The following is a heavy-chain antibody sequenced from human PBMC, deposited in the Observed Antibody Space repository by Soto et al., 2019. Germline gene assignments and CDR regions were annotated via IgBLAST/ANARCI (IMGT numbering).Heavy chain of an antibody. CDR1: GGTFSSYA. CDR3: ARSQGSSTSLEIYYYYYYGMDV. V-gene: IGHV1-69*01. Sequence: QVQLVQSGAEVKKPGSSVKVSCKASGGTFSSYAISWVRQAPGQGLECMGGIIPISGTANYAQKFQGRVTMTAEESTSTAYMELRSLRSEDPAVYYCARSQGSSTSLEIYYYYYYGMDVWGQGTRVTVSS. CDR2: IIPISGTA. D-gene: IGHD2-2*01. J-gene: IGHJ6*02.